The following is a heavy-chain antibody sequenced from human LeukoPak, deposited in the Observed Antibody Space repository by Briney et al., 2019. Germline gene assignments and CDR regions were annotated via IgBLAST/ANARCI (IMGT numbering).Heavy chain of an antibody. CDR3: AGLAGCRDGSWSGPLDY. V-gene: IGHV4-34*01. J-gene: IGHJ4*02. D-gene: IGHD2-15*01. Sequence: KPSETLSLTCAVYGESFSGYFWSWIRQPPGKGLEWIGEINHSGSTNYNPSLKSRVTVSVDTSNNQFSLDLTSVTAADTAVYYCAGLAGCRDGSWSGPLDYWGQGTLVTVSS. CDR1: GESFSGYF. CDR2: INHSGST.